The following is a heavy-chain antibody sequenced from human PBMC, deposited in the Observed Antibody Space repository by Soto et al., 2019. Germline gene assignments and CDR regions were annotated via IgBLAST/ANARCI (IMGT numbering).Heavy chain of an antibody. J-gene: IGHJ3*02. Sequence: KVSCKASGVTFSIYAISCVRQAPGQGLEWMGGIIPIFGTANYAQKFQGRVTITADKSTSTAYMELSSLRSEDTAVYYCARAGDNPHDAFDIWGQGTMVTVSS. CDR3: ARAGDNPHDAFDI. CDR1: GVTFSIYA. V-gene: IGHV1-69*06. CDR2: IIPIFGTA. D-gene: IGHD2-21*01.